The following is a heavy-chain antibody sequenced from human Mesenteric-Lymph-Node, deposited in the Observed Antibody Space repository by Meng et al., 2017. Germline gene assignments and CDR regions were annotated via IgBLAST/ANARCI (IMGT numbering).Heavy chain of an antibody. Sequence: LKESGPGLVKPLETLSLTCTVSGGSISRSSYYWGWIRQPPGKGLEWVASIYYGGSTYSNPSLRSRVTISVDTSKNQFSLTLSSVTAADTAVYYCVANDYGDWYLDLWGRGTLVTVSS. CDR3: VANDYGDWYLDL. D-gene: IGHD4-17*01. CDR1: GGSISRSSYY. J-gene: IGHJ2*01. V-gene: IGHV4-39*07. CDR2: IYYGGST.